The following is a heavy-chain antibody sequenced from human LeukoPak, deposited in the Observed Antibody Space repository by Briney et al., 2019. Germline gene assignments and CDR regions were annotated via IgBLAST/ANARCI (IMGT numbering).Heavy chain of an antibody. CDR2: ISFDGSNK. D-gene: IGHD2-2*01. J-gene: IGHJ6*04. CDR3: AKDQGVVPAAMTLYYYNYGMDV. V-gene: IGHV3-30*18. CDR1: GFTFSSYG. Sequence: GGSLRLSCAASGFTFSSYGMHWVRQAPGKGLEWVAVISFDGSNKYYADSVKGRFTISRDNSKNTLYLQMNSLRAEDTAVYYCAKDQGVVPAAMTLYYYNYGMDVGGKGTTVTVP.